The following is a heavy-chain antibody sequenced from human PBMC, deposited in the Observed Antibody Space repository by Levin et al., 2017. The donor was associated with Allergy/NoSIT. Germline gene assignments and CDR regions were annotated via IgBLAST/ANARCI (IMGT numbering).Heavy chain of an antibody. CDR2: VYHSGNT. CDR3: AREGDGYTTSSAHFDY. Sequence: PSETLSLTCTVSGGSIGSYYWSWIRQPPGKGLECIGYVYHSGNTHYNPSLKSRVTISVDTSKNQFSMKLSSVTAADTAVYYCAREGDGYTTSSAHFDYWGQGILVTVSS. CDR1: GGSIGSYY. V-gene: IGHV4-59*01. D-gene: IGHD6-6*01. J-gene: IGHJ4*02.